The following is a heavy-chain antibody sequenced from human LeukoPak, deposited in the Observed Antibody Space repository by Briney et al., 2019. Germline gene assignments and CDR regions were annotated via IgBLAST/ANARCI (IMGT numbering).Heavy chain of an antibody. Sequence: ASETLSLTCAVYGGSFSGYYWSWIRQPPGKGLEWIGEINHSGSTNYNPSLKSRVTISVDTSKNQFSLKLSSVTAADTAVYYCARSITIFGATTRGQGTLVTVSS. V-gene: IGHV4-34*01. D-gene: IGHD3-3*01. CDR1: GGSFSGYY. CDR3: ARSITIFGATT. CDR2: INHSGST. J-gene: IGHJ4*02.